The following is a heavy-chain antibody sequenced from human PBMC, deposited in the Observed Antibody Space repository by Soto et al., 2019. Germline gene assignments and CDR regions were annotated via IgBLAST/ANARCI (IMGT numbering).Heavy chain of an antibody. V-gene: IGHV4-39*01. CDR2: IYYSGST. J-gene: IGHJ5*02. D-gene: IGHD1-26*01. CDR3: ATKKGIEGANDWFDP. CDR1: GGSISGSTYY. Sequence: SETLSLTCTVSGGSISGSTYYWGWSHQPPGKGLEYIGIIYYSGSTYYNPSLKSRVTISLDTSKNQFSLKLSSVTAADTAVYYCATKKGIEGANDWFDPWGQGTLVTVSS.